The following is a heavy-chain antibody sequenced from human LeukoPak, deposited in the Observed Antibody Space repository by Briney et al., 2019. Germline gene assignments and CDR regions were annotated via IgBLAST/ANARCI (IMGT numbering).Heavy chain of an antibody. CDR3: ARAPSWGGLSSGSYYFDY. CDR1: GYTFTSYD. J-gene: IGHJ4*02. Sequence: GASVKVSCKASGYTFTSYDINLVRQATGQGLEWMGWMNPNSGNTGYAQKFQGRVTITRNTSISTAYMELSSLRSEDTAVYYCARAPSWGGLSSGSYYFDYWGQGTLVTVSS. D-gene: IGHD6-19*01. V-gene: IGHV1-8*03. CDR2: MNPNSGNT.